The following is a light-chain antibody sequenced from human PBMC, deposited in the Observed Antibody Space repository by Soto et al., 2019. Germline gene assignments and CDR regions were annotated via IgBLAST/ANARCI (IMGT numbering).Light chain of an antibody. CDR1: QSLVHIDGNTY. J-gene: IGKJ2*01. CDR2: KIS. V-gene: IGKV2-24*01. CDR3: IQATQSYT. Sequence: DIVLTQTRLSSPVTLGQPASISCRSSQSLVHIDGNTYFNWLQQRPGQPPRLLINKISNRFPGVPDKFGGSGAGTDFKLKISREEAGDVGVYYCIQATQSYTFGQGTRLEI.